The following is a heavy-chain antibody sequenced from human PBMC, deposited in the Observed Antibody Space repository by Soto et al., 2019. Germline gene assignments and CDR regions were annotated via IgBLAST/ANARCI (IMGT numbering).Heavy chain of an antibody. V-gene: IGHV3-30*03. CDR2: ISYDGSNK. J-gene: IGHJ6*02. D-gene: IGHD3-10*01. Sequence: HPGGCLRLSCAAAGFTFSSYGMHWVRQAPGKGLEWVAVISYDGSNKYYADSVKGRFTISRDNSKNTLYLQMNSLRAEDTAVYYCATALWFGETIYGMDVWGQGTTVTVSS. CDR3: ATALWFGETIYGMDV. CDR1: GFTFSSYG.